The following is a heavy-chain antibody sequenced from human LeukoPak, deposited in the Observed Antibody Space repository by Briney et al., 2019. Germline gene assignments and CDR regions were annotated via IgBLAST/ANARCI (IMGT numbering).Heavy chain of an antibody. J-gene: IGHJ3*02. V-gene: IGHV1-69*05. D-gene: IGHD1-26*01. Sequence: SVKVSCKAPGGTFSSYAISWVRQAPGQGLEWMGRIIPIFGTANYAQKFQGRVTITTDESTSTAYMELSSLRSEDTAVYYCATHTLGARPYAFDIWGQGTMVTVSS. CDR3: ATHTLGARPYAFDI. CDR2: IIPIFGTA. CDR1: GGTFSSYA.